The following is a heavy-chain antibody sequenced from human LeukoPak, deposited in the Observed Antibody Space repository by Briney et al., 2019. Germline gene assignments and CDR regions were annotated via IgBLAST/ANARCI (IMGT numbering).Heavy chain of an antibody. D-gene: IGHD6-13*01. CDR1: GASINSYY. CDR2: IYSSGST. Sequence: KTSETLSLTCTVSGASINSYYWSWIRQPPGKGLEWIGYIYSSGSTNYNPSLKSRVTISVDTSKNQFSLKLSSVTAADTAVYYCARHSSSWSPNPDYWGQGTLVIVSS. CDR3: ARHSSSWSPNPDY. J-gene: IGHJ4*02. V-gene: IGHV4-59*08.